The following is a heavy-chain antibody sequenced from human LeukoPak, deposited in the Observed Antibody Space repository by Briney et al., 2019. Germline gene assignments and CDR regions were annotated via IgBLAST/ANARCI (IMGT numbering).Heavy chain of an antibody. D-gene: IGHD6-19*01. CDR3: ARDGPRKQWRPYYYYYGMDV. CDR2: INWNGGST. V-gene: IGHV3-20*01. J-gene: IGHJ6*02. Sequence: GGSLRLSCAASGFTFDDYGMSWVRQAPGKGLEWVSSINWNGGSTGYADSVKGRFTISRDNAKNSLYLQMNSLRAEDTALYHCARDGPRKQWRPYYYYYGMDVWGQGTTVTVSS. CDR1: GFTFDDYG.